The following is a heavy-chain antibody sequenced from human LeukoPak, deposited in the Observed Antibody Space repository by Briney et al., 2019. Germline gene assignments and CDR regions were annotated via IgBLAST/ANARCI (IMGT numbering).Heavy chain of an antibody. CDR2: ITNSGSSI. D-gene: IGHD3-9*01. Sequence: GGSLRLSCAASGFTLGSYSMNWVRQAPGKGLEWVSYITNSGSSIYYADSVKGRFTISRDNAKNSLYLQMNSLRAEDTAVYYCARGVHYDILTGYPYYLDYWGQGTLVTVSS. V-gene: IGHV3-48*04. CDR3: ARGVHYDILTGYPYYLDY. J-gene: IGHJ4*02. CDR1: GFTLGSYS.